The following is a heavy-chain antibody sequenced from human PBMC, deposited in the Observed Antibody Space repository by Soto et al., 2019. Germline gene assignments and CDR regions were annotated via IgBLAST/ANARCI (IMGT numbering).Heavy chain of an antibody. Sequence: QVHPVQSGVEVKKPGASVTVSCKPSRYSFSSSGVTWVRQAPGHGLEWVGWINPDNRNTHYAPMVHGRVTMTTDTSTCKAYMELRSLTSADTAVYYCARGGDASTPLDSLGQGTLVTVSS. CDR2: INPDNRNT. J-gene: IGHJ4*02. CDR3: ARGGDASTPLDS. V-gene: IGHV1-18*01. CDR1: RYSFSSSG. D-gene: IGHD3-16*01.